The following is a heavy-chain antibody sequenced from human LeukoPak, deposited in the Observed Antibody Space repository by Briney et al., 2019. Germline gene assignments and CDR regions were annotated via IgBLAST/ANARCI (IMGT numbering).Heavy chain of an antibody. CDR3: STEDKYCSGANCGKY. CDR2: IVPDSGGA. J-gene: IGHJ4*02. V-gene: IGHV1-2*02. Sequence: ASVKVSCKTSGYTFTNYYVHWVRQDPGQGLEWMGYIVPDSGGADYDQKFQGRVTMTRDKSISTVYMELSSLRSDDTAVYYCSTEDKYCSGANCGKYWGQGTLVTVSS. D-gene: IGHD2-15*01. CDR1: GYTFTNYY.